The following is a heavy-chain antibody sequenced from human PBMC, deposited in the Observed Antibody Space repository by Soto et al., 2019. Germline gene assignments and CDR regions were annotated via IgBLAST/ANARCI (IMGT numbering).Heavy chain of an antibody. Sequence: QVQLQESGPGLVKPSQTLSLTCTVSGGSISSGGYYWSWIRQHPGKGLEWIGYIYYSGSTYYNPSLKSRVNISVDTSKNQFYLKLSSVTAADTAVYYCARGRSSTSPYPIGYWGQGTLVTVSS. CDR2: IYYSGST. V-gene: IGHV4-31*03. CDR3: ARGRSSTSPYPIGY. J-gene: IGHJ4*02. CDR1: GGSISSGGYY. D-gene: IGHD2-2*01.